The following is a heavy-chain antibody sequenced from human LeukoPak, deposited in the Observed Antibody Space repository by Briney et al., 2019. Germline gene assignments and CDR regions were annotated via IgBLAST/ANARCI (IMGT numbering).Heavy chain of an antibody. V-gene: IGHV1-8*01. CDR3: TRAVRNQLLSEY. CDR1: GYTFSNYD. J-gene: IGHJ4*02. D-gene: IGHD2-2*01. Sequence: ASVKVSCKASGYTFSNYDVTWVRQAPGQGLEYTGWMNPNSGHTGFAQKFRGRLTLTSDASTTSAFMELMRLTSEDTAVYYCTRAVRNQLLSEYWGQGTRITVSS. CDR2: MNPNSGHT.